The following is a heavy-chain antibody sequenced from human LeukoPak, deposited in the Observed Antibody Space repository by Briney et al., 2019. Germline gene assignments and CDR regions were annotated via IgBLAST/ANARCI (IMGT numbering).Heavy chain of an antibody. CDR3: ARRAAVVGPLYYFDN. J-gene: IGHJ4*02. D-gene: IGHD6-19*01. CDR1: GYTFTSYG. CDR2: ISADKTNT. Sequence: ASVKVSCKASGYTFTSYGISWVRQASGQGLEWMGWISADKTNTNYAQNLQGRVTVTTDTSTSTAYMELRSLRSDDTAVYYCARRAAVVGPLYYFDNWGQGTLITVSS. V-gene: IGHV1-18*01.